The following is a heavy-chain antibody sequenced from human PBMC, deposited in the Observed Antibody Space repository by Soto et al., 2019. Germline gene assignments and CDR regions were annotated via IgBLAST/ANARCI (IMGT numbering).Heavy chain of an antibody. CDR2: ISHSGRI. CDR3: ARVAKTGMTGYYFDY. D-gene: IGHD3-9*01. Sequence: SETLSLTCAVYGGSVSSGSYYWSWIRQPPGKGLEWIAEISHSGRIHFNPSLKSRVTISVDTSKNQFSLKMSSVTAADTTVYYCARVAKTGMTGYYFDYWGLGTLVTVSS. CDR1: GGSVSSGSYY. J-gene: IGHJ4*02. V-gene: IGHV4-61*01.